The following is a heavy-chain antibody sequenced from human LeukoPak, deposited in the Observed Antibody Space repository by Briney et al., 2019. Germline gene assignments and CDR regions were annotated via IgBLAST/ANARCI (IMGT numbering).Heavy chain of an antibody. Sequence: PGGSLRLSCAPSGVTFSTSWMRWVRQVPGKGLVWVSRINPDGTATNYADSVKGRFTISRDNAKNTLYLEMNSLRAEDTAVYYCARGVTGSYGFYFDPWGQGTLVTVSS. CDR1: GVTFSTSW. CDR3: ARGVTGSYGFYFDP. CDR2: INPDGTAT. V-gene: IGHV3-74*01. J-gene: IGHJ5*02. D-gene: IGHD3-9*01.